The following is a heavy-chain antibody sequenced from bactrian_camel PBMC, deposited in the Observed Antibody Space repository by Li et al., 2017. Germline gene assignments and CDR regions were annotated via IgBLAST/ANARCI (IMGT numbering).Heavy chain of an antibody. CDR1: GYTFSGNC. D-gene: IGHD6*01. J-gene: IGHJ4*01. CDR2: ITTGGGFT. Sequence: VQLVESGGGLVQAGGSLRLSCTASGYTFSGNCIGWFRQAPAKEREGVAVITTGGGFTHYDDSVKGRFTISQNSAKNTAYLQMDSLKPEDTAKYYCAARNGAGTYAGQGTQVTVS. V-gene: IGHV3S40*01.